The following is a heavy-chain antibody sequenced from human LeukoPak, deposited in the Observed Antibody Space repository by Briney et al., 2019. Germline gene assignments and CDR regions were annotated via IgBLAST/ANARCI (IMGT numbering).Heavy chain of an antibody. J-gene: IGHJ2*01. Sequence: SETLSLTCTVSGASISSGSYFWSWIRQPAGKGLEWIGRIYTSGSTNYNPSLKSRVTISVDTSKNQFSLKLTSVTAADTAVYYCARLREIGSGYFEWYFDLWGRGTLVTVSS. CDR3: ARLREIGSGYFEWYFDL. D-gene: IGHD3-22*01. V-gene: IGHV4-61*02. CDR1: GASISSGSYF. CDR2: IYTSGST.